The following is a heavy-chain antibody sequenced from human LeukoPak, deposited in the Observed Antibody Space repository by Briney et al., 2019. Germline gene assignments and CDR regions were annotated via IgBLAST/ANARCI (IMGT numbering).Heavy chain of an antibody. D-gene: IGHD3-3*01. CDR2: ILYDGSNK. CDR3: ARVAIFGVVGENYYYMDV. V-gene: IGHV3-30-3*01. Sequence: GGSLRLSCAASGFTFSSYAMHWVRLAPGKGLEWVAVILYDGSNKYYADSVKGRFTISRDNSKNTLYLQMNSLRAEDTAVYYCARVAIFGVVGENYYYMDVWGKGTTVTVSS. CDR1: GFTFSSYA. J-gene: IGHJ6*03.